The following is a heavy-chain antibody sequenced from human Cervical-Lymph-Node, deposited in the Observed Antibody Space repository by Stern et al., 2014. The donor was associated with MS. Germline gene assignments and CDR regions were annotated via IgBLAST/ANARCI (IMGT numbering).Heavy chain of an antibody. CDR2: IIPIFGSA. V-gene: IGHV1-69*01. CDR3: AREGRGELPDP. Sequence: QLVQSGAEVKKPGSSVKVSCKASGGTFSSYAISWVRQAPGQGLEGMGGIIPIFGSATYAQKFQGRATITADESTSTASTDGSSLRSEDTAVYYWAREGRGELPDPWGQGTLVTVSS. CDR1: GGTFSSYA. D-gene: IGHD1-26*01. J-gene: IGHJ5*02.